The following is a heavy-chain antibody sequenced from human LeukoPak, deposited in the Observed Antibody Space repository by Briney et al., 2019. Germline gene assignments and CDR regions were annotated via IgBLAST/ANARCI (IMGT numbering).Heavy chain of an antibody. D-gene: IGHD6-13*01. V-gene: IGHV3-21*01. CDR3: ARDQVVAALDY. J-gene: IGHJ4*02. CDR1: GFTFSSYS. Sequence: GGSLRLSCAASGFTFSSYSMNWVRQAPGKGLEWVSSISSSSSYIYYADSVKGRFTISRDNAKNSLYLQMNSLRAEDAAVYYCARDQVVAALDYWGQGTQVTVSS. CDR2: ISSSSSYI.